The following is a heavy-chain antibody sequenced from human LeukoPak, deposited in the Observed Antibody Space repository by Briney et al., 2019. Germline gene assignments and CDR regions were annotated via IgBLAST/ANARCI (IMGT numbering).Heavy chain of an antibody. CDR2: INPNSGGT. Sequence: ASVKVSCKASGYTFTGYYMHWVRQAPGQGLEWMGWINPNSGGTNYAQKFQGRVTMTRDTSISTAYMELSRLRSDDTAVYYCARGDGSGTFYYYYYMDVWGKGTTVTVSS. CDR1: GYTFTGYY. V-gene: IGHV1-2*02. CDR3: ARGDGSGTFYYYYYMDV. D-gene: IGHD3-10*01. J-gene: IGHJ6*03.